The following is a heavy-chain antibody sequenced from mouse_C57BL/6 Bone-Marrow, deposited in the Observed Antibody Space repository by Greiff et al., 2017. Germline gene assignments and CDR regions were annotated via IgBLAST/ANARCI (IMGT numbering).Heavy chain of an antibody. D-gene: IGHD2-1*01. V-gene: IGHV5-9*01. CDR1: GFTFSSYT. Sequence: DVKLQESGGGLVKPGGSLKLSCAASGFTFSSYTMSWVRQTPEKRLEWVATISGGGGNTYYPDSVKGRFTISRDNAKNTLYLQMSSLRSEDTALYYCARHSLWYFGGDYWGQGTSVTVSS. J-gene: IGHJ4*01. CDR2: ISGGGGNT. CDR3: ARHSLWYFGGDY.